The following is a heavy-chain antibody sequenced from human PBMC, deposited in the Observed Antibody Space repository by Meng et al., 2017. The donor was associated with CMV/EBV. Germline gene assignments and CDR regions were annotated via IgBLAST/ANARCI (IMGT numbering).Heavy chain of an antibody. CDR1: GFTFSSYW. V-gene: IGHV3-9*03. D-gene: IGHD3-22*01. Sequence: GGSLRLSCAASGFTFSSYWMHWVRQAPGKGLEWVSGISWNSGSIGYADSVKGRFTISRDNAKNSLYLQMNSLRAEDMALYYCAKGSGGDSSGDFDYWGQGTLVTVSS. CDR3: AKGSGGDSSGDFDY. CDR2: ISWNSGSI. J-gene: IGHJ4*02.